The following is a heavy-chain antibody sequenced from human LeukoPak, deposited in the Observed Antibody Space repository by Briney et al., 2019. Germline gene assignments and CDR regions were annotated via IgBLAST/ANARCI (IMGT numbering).Heavy chain of an antibody. CDR1: GFTFSSYA. CDR3: AKSPQYCSSTSCYYFDY. CDR2: ISGSGGST. V-gene: IGHV3-23*01. J-gene: IGHJ4*02. Sequence: GGSLRLSCAASGFTFSSYAMSWVRQAPGKGLEWVSAISGSGGSTYYADSVKGRFTISRDNSKNTLYLQMNSLRAEDTAVYYCAKSPQYCSSTSCYYFDYWGQGTLVTVSS. D-gene: IGHD2-2*01.